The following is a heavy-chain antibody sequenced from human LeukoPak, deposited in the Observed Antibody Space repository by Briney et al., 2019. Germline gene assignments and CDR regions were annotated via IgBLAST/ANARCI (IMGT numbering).Heavy chain of an antibody. Sequence: SETLSLTCTVXXXSXXSXXYYWGXIXXXXXXXXXWIGSIYYSGSTYYNPSLKSRVTISVDTSKNQFSLKLSSVTAADTAVYYCARRQYSSSPFDPWGQGTLVTVSS. CDR2: IYYSGST. J-gene: IGHJ5*02. D-gene: IGHD6-13*01. CDR1: XXSXXSXXYY. CDR3: ARRQYSSSPFDP. V-gene: IGHV4-39*01.